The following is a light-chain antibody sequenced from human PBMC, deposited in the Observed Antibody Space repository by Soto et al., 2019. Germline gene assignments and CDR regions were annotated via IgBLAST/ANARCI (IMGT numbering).Light chain of an antibody. CDR3: QQYGNWYT. V-gene: IGKV3-15*01. J-gene: IGKJ2*01. CDR2: GAS. Sequence: EIVLTQSPATLSVSPVERATLSCRASQSVSSNLAWYQQKPGQAPRLLIFGASTRATGIPARFSGSGSGTEFTLTISSLQSEDFAVYYCQQYGNWYTFGQGTKLEIK. CDR1: QSVSSN.